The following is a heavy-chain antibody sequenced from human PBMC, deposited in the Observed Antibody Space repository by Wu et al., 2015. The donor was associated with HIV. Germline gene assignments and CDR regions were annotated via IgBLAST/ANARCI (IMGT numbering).Heavy chain of an antibody. CDR1: GYTFTGYY. CDR3: AREERYSSGWATDAFDI. D-gene: IGHD6-19*01. CDR2: INPNSGGT. V-gene: IGHV1-2*02. Sequence: QVQLVQSGAEVKKPGASVKVSCKASGYTFTGYYMHWVRQAPGQGLEWMGWINPNSGGTNYAQKFQGRVTMTRDTSISTAYMELSRLRSDDTAVYYCAREERYSSGWATDAFDIWGQGTMVTVSS. J-gene: IGHJ3*02.